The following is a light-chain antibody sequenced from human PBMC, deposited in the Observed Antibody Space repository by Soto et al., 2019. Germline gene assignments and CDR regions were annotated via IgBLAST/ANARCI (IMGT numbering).Light chain of an antibody. CDR2: SNN. Sequence: QYVLTQPPSASGTPGQRVTISCFRSSSNIGSNTVNWYQQLPGTAPKLVIYSNNQRPSGVPDRFSGSKSGTSASLVISDLQSDDEAVYYCGPWDDSLNGWVFGGGTKLTV. V-gene: IGLV1-44*01. J-gene: IGLJ3*02. CDR3: GPWDDSLNGWV. CDR1: SSNIGSNT.